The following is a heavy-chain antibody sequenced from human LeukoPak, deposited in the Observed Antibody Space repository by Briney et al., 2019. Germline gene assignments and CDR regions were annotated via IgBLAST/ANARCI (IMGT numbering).Heavy chain of an antibody. Sequence: GGSLSLSCAASGCTFSNYAMSWVRQAPGKGLEGVSAISGSGDSTYYADSVKGRFTISRDNSKNTLYLQMNSLRAEDTAVYYCAKFLLESSLPNAFDIWGQGTMVTVSS. CDR3: AKFLLESSLPNAFDI. CDR1: GCTFSNYA. V-gene: IGHV3-23*01. CDR2: ISGSGDST. D-gene: IGHD3-3*01. J-gene: IGHJ3*02.